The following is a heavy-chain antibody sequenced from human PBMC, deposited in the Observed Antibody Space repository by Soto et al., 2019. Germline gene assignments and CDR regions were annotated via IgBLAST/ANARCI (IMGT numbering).Heavy chain of an antibody. CDR1: GFTFSNSW. Sequence: PEGSLILSCAAYGFTFSNSWINWVRQAPGKGLEWVGRIKSKTDGGTTDFAAPVKGRFAISRDDSKNMVYLQMNSLKTEDTAVYYCAKDYEANDSSGPLDYWGQGTLVTVSS. D-gene: IGHD3-22*01. V-gene: IGHV3-15*07. CDR2: IKSKTDGGTT. CDR3: AKDYEANDSSGPLDY. J-gene: IGHJ4*02.